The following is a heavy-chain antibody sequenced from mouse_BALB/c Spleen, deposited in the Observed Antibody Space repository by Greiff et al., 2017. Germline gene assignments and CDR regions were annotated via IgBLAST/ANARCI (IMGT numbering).Heavy chain of an antibody. J-gene: IGHJ4*01. CDR1: GFTFSSFG. V-gene: IGHV5-17*02. CDR3: ARRFITTATGYAMDY. Sequence: EVQVVESGGGLVQPGGSRKLSCAASGFTFSSFGMHWVRQAPEKGLEWVAYISSGSSTIYYADTVKGRVTISRDNPKNTLFLQMTSLRSEDTAMYYCARRFITTATGYAMDYWGQGTSVTVSS. CDR2: ISSGSSTI. D-gene: IGHD1-2*01.